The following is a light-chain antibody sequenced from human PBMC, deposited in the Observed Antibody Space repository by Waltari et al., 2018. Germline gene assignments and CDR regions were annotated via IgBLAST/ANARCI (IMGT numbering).Light chain of an antibody. Sequence: DIQMTQSPSTLSASVGDRVTITCRASQSISNWLAWYQQKPGKAPKLLIYKASTLESGVPSRFSGSGSGTEFTLTISSLQTDDFATYYCQQYNSYSLLTFGGGTKVEIK. CDR3: QQYNSYSLLT. CDR2: KAS. J-gene: IGKJ4*01. CDR1: QSISNW. V-gene: IGKV1-5*03.